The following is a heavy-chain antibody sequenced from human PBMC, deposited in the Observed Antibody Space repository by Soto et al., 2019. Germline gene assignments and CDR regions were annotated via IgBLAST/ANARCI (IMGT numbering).Heavy chain of an antibody. Sequence: SETLSLTCAVSGYSISSGYYLGWIRQPPGNGLEWIGSIYHSGSTYYNPSLKSRVTISVDTSKNQFSLKLSSVTAADTAVYYCATYSSGWDFDYWGQGTLVTVSS. CDR1: GYSISSGYY. J-gene: IGHJ4*02. D-gene: IGHD6-19*01. CDR3: ATYSSGWDFDY. CDR2: IYHSGST. V-gene: IGHV4-38-2*01.